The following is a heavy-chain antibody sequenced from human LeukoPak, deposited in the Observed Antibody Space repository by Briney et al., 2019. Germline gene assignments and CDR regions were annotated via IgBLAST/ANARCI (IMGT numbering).Heavy chain of an antibody. CDR2: IYSGGST. J-gene: IGHJ4*02. D-gene: IGHD4-17*01. CDR1: GFTVSSNY. CDR3: APDPTDYGDYYFDY. Sequence: PGGSLRLSCAASGFTVSSNYMSWVRQAPGKGLEWVSVIYSGGSTYYADSVKGRITISRDNAKNSLYLQMNSLRAEDTAVYYCAPDPTDYGDYYFDYWGQGTLVTVSS. V-gene: IGHV3-66*01.